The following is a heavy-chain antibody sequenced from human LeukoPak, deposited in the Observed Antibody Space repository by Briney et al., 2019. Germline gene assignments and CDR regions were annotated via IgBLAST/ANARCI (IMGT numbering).Heavy chain of an antibody. Sequence: SVKVSCKASGGTFSSYAISWVRQAPGQGLEWMGRIIPILGIANYAQKFQGRVTITADKSTSTAYMELSSLRSEDTAVYYCARGQGSSTGYYFDYWGQGTLVTVSS. D-gene: IGHD1-14*01. CDR2: IIPILGIA. V-gene: IGHV1-69*04. CDR3: ARGQGSSTGYYFDY. CDR1: GGTFSSYA. J-gene: IGHJ4*02.